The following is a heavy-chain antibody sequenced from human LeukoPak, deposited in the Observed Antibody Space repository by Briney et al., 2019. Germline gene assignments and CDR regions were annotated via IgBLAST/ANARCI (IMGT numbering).Heavy chain of an antibody. CDR3: TRLFEYSSSSPRYYYYYMDV. Sequence: SDTLSLPCSVWGHPISIYYWRWIPQPPGKGREWIGYIYTSGSTNYHPSPKSRITISVDTSKNQFSLKLSSVTAADTAVYYCTRLFEYSSSSPRYYYYYMDVWGKGTTVTVSS. D-gene: IGHD6-6*01. V-gene: IGHV4-4*09. J-gene: IGHJ6*03. CDR1: GHPISIYY. CDR2: IYTSGST.